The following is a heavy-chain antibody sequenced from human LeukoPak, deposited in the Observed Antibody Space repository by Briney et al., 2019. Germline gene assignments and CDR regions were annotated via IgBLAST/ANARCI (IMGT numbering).Heavy chain of an antibody. Sequence: GGSLRLSCAASGFTFSGYWMSWVRQAPGKGLEWVANIKQDGSEKYYVDSVKGRFTISRDNAKLYLQMNSLRAEDTAVYYCAGGQGWHFDLWGRGTLITVSS. CDR2: IKQDGSEK. J-gene: IGHJ2*01. CDR1: GFTFSGYW. V-gene: IGHV3-7*01. CDR3: AGGQGWHFDL. D-gene: IGHD2-15*01.